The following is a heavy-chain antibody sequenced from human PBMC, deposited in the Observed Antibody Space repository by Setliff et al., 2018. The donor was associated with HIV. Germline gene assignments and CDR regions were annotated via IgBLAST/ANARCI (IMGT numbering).Heavy chain of an antibody. Sequence: GESLKISCQGSGYIFTGYWVGWVRQMAGKGPEWMGMVHPVDSDVRYSPSFEGQVTISADKSTSTAYLQWNGLKASDTAMYYCARIGDTSGYYFYIFDLWGQGTMVTVS. D-gene: IGHD3-22*01. CDR3: ARIGDTSGYYFYIFDL. J-gene: IGHJ3*01. CDR1: GYIFTGYW. V-gene: IGHV5-51*01. CDR2: VHPVDSDV.